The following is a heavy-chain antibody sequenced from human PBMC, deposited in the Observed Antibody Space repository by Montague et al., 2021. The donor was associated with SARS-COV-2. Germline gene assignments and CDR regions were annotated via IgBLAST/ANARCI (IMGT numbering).Heavy chain of an antibody. CDR2: INHGGST. V-gene: IGHV4-34*01. CDR1: GTSFSGYY. D-gene: IGHD3-10*01. Sequence: SETLSLTCAVHGTSFSGYYWNWIRQPPGKRLEWIGEINHGGSTKYSPSLKSRLTISADTSKNKFSLKLTSVAAADTAVYYCARLRDGVVPSPILGVGPYYPYPYTAVLGTGTTLTVSS. CDR3: ARLRDGVVPSPILGVGPYYPYPYTAV. J-gene: IGHJ6*03.